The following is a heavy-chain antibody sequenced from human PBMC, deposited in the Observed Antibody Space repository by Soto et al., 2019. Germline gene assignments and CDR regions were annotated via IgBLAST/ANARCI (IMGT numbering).Heavy chain of an antibody. CDR3: AKDRGVRGVIEYYFDY. J-gene: IGHJ4*02. V-gene: IGHV3-30*18. CDR1: GFTFSSYG. Sequence: GGSLRLSCATSGFTFSSYGMHWVRQAPGKGLEWVAVISYDGSNKYYADSVKGRFTISRDNSKNTLYLQMNSLRAEDTAVYYCAKDRGVRGVIEYYFDYWGQGT. D-gene: IGHD3-10*01. CDR2: ISYDGSNK.